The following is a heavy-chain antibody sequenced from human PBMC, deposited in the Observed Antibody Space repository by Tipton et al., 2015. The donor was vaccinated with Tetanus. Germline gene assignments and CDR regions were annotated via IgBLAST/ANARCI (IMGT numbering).Heavy chain of an antibody. CDR2: ISGSGGST. CDR1: GFTFSSYA. V-gene: IGHV3-23*01. Sequence: SLRLSCAASGFTFSSYAMSWVRQAPGKGLEWVSAISGSGGSTYYADSVKGRFTISRDNSKNTLYLQMNSLRAEDTAVYYCAKGLPRNDYGDHSPHYWGQGTLVTVSS. J-gene: IGHJ4*02. D-gene: IGHD4-17*01. CDR3: AKGLPRNDYGDHSPHY.